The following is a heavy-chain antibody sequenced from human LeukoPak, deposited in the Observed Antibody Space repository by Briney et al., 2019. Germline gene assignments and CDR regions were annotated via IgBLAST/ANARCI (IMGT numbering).Heavy chain of an antibody. J-gene: IGHJ4*02. Sequence: ASVKVSCKASGYTFTSYGISWVRQAPGQGLEWMGWISAYNGNTNYAQKLQGRVTMTTDTSTSTAYMELRSLRSEDTAVYYCARLWFGELLPYFDYWGQGTLVTVSS. V-gene: IGHV1-18*01. CDR2: ISAYNGNT. CDR3: ARLWFGELLPYFDY. D-gene: IGHD3-10*01. CDR1: GYTFTSYG.